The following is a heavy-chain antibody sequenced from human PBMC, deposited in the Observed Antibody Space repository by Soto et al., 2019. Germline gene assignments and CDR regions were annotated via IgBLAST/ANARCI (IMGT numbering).Heavy chain of an antibody. J-gene: IGHJ6*02. D-gene: IGHD2-2*01. CDR1: GDSVSSNSAA. CDR3: ARDDVVPAARYYYYGMDV. CDR2: TYYRSKWYN. Sequence: SQTLSLTCAISGDSVSSNSAAWNWIRQSPSRGLEWLGRTYYRSKWYNDYAVSVKSRITINPDTSKNQFSLQLNSVTPEDTAVYYCARDDVVPAARYYYYGMDVWGQGXTVTVYS. V-gene: IGHV6-1*01.